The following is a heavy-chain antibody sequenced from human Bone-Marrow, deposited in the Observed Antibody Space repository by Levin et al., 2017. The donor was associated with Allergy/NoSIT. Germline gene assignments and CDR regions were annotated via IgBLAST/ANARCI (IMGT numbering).Heavy chain of an antibody. CDR3: AKRLRDGYNYGYPDY. Sequence: GGSLRLSCAVSGFTFSSYAMSWVRQAPGKGLEWVSSVGGSGGSIEYADSVKGRFTISRDNSKNTLYLQMNSLRAEDTAVYYCAKRLRDGYNYGYPDYWGQGTLITVSS. D-gene: IGHD5-18*01. CDR1: GFTFSSYA. V-gene: IGHV3-23*01. CDR2: VGGSGGSI. J-gene: IGHJ4*02.